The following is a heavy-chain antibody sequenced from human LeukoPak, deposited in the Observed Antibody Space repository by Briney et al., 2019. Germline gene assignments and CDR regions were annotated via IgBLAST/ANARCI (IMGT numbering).Heavy chain of an antibody. CDR2: ISAYNGNT. Sequence: ASVKVSCKASGYTFTSYGISWVRQAPGQGLEWMGWISAYNGNTNYAQKLQGRVTMTTDTSTSTAYMELSSLRSEDTAVYYCARDPGRGGSCYSCPKWFDPWGQGTLVTVSS. CDR1: GYTFTSYG. CDR3: ARDPGRGGSCYSCPKWFDP. D-gene: IGHD2-15*01. V-gene: IGHV1-18*01. J-gene: IGHJ5*02.